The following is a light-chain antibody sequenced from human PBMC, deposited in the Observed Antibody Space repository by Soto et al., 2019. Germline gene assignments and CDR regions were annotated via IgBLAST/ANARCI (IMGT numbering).Light chain of an antibody. CDR3: QHYGGSIT. CDR2: DAS. CDR1: QSVSSTY. V-gene: IGKV3-20*01. J-gene: IGKJ5*01. Sequence: EIVLTQSPGTLSLSPGDGATLSCRASQSVSSTYFAWYQQKPGQAPRLLIYDASSRATGIPDRFSGSGSGTDFTLTISRLEPEDFAVYYCQHYGGSITFGQGTRLEIE.